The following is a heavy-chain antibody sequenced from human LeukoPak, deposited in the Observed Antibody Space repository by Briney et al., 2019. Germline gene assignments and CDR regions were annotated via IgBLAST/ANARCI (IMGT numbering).Heavy chain of an antibody. Sequence: SVKVSCKASGGTFSSYAISWVRQAPGQGLEWMGGIIPIFGTANYAQKFQGRVTITTDESTSTAYMELSSLRSEDTAVYYRARGRRYCSSTSCYNSRGYYYYMDVWGKGTTVTVSS. D-gene: IGHD2-2*01. V-gene: IGHV1-69*05. CDR1: GGTFSSYA. CDR3: ARGRRYCSSTSCYNSRGYYYYMDV. J-gene: IGHJ6*03. CDR2: IIPIFGTA.